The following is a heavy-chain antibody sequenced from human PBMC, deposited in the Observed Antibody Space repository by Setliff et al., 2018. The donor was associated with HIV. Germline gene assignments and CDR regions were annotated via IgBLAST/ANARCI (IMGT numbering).Heavy chain of an antibody. CDR1: GFTFNTYD. Sequence: LSLTCAASGFTFNTYDMHWVRQAPGKGLEWLTFIRYDGSSTMYADSVKGRFTISRDNAKNTVYLQMNSLRAEDTGVYYCVRVVTFFSTGPHFDPWGQGTLVTSPQ. J-gene: IGHJ5*02. CDR2: IRYDGSST. V-gene: IGHV3-30*12. CDR3: VRVVTFFSTGPHFDP. D-gene: IGHD2-21*02.